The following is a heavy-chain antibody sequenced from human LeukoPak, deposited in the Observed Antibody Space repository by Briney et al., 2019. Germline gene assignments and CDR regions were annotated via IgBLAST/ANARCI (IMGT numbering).Heavy chain of an antibody. CDR1: GFTFSSYA. CDR2: ISGSGGST. Sequence: PGGSLRLSCAASGFTFSSYAMSWVRQAPGKGLEWVSAISGSGGSTYYADSVKGRFTISRDNAKNSLYLQMNSLRAEDTALYYCAKSIRTYYYYMDVWGKGTTVTVSS. CDR3: AKSIRTYYYYMDV. D-gene: IGHD3-9*01. V-gene: IGHV3-23*01. J-gene: IGHJ6*03.